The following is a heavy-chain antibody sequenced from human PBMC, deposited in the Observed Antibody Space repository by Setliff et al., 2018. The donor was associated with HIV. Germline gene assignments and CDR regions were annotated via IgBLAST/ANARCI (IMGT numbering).Heavy chain of an antibody. J-gene: IGHJ4*02. Sequence: ASVKVSCKSSGYTFTDYFMHWVRQAPGQGLEWMGWISPDNGNRRILRRFQGRVTMTRDTSINTAYMELSGLTSDDTAMYFCARQLSNSLDFWGQGTLVTVSS. CDR2: ISPDNGNR. D-gene: IGHD3-3*01. CDR3: ARQLSNSLDF. V-gene: IGHV1-2*02. CDR1: GYTFTDYF.